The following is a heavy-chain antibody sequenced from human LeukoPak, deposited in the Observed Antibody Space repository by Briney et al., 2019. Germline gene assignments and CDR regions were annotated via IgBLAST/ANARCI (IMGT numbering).Heavy chain of an antibody. D-gene: IGHD3-22*01. V-gene: IGHV3-21*01. CDR2: ISSSSSYI. CDR1: GFTFSSYS. CDR3: ARGSGYDYYYGMDV. Sequence: PGGSLRLSCAASGFTFSSYSMNWVRQAPGKGLEWVSSISSSSSYIYYADSVKGRFTISRDDAKNSLYLQMNSLRAEDTAVYYCARGSGYDYYYGMDVRGQGTTVTVSS. J-gene: IGHJ6*02.